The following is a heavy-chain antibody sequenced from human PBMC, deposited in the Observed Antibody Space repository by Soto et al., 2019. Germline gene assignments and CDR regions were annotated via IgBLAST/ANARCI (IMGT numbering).Heavy chain of an antibody. CDR1: GFTFSSYG. D-gene: IGHD4-17*01. CDR3: ARDRVHGDYVFDY. Sequence: GGSLRLSCAASGFTFSSYGMHWVRQAPGKGLEWVALIWFDGSNKYFADSVEGRFTISRDNSKNTLYLQMNSLRAEDTAVYYCARDRVHGDYVFDYWGQGALVTVSS. CDR2: IWFDGSNK. V-gene: IGHV3-33*01. J-gene: IGHJ4*02.